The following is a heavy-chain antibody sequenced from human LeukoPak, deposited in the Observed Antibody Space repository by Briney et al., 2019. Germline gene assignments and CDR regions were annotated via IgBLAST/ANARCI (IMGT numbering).Heavy chain of an antibody. CDR1: GFTFSDYY. D-gene: IGHD3-10*01. J-gene: IGHJ4*02. CDR3: AKGSRSSRPYYFDF. Sequence: GGSLRLSCAASGFTFSDYYMSWIRQAPGKGLEWVSYISSSGSTIYYADSVKGRFTISRDNAKNSLYLQMNSLRAEDTAVYYCAKGSRSSRPYYFDFWGQGILVTVSS. CDR2: ISSSGSTI. V-gene: IGHV3-11*01.